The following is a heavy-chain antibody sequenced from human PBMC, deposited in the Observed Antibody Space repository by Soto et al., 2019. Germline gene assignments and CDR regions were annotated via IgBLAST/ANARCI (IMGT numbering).Heavy chain of an antibody. CDR3: ATLITIFGVASSGNWFDP. D-gene: IGHD3-3*01. V-gene: IGHV1-24*01. J-gene: IGHJ5*02. Sequence: QVQLVQSGAEVKKPGASVKVSCKVSGYTLTELSMHWVRQAPGKGLEWMGGFDHEDGETIYAQKFQGRVTMTEDTSTDTPYMELSSLRSEDTAVYYCATLITIFGVASSGNWFDPWGQGTLVTVSS. CDR1: GYTLTELS. CDR2: FDHEDGET.